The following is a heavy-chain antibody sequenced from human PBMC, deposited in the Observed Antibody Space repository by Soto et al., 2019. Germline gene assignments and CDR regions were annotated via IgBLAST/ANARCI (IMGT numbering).Heavy chain of an antibody. CDR1: GFTFSSYW. V-gene: IGHV3-74*01. CDR2: INSDGSST. J-gene: IGHJ3*02. D-gene: IGHD3-22*01. Sequence: GGSLRLSCAASGFTFSSYWMHWVRQAPGKGLVWVSRINSDGSSTSYADSVKGRFTISRDNAKNTLYLQMNSLRAEDTAVYYCARVYDSSGYWGDDAFDIWGQGTMVTVSS. CDR3: ARVYDSSGYWGDDAFDI.